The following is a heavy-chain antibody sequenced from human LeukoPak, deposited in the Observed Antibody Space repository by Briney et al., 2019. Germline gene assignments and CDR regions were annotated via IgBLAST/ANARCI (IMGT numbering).Heavy chain of an antibody. J-gene: IGHJ5*02. CDR1: GFTFSNTR. CDR3: ARGSDETVTISGWFDP. D-gene: IGHD4-17*01. CDR2: LNSDGRTT. Sequence: GGTLSLSCAASGFTFSNTRMNWVRLAPGKGLVWVSRLNSDGRTTTYADSVKGRFTISRDNAKNTLYLQMNSLRVEDTAVYYCARGSDETVTISGWFDPWGKGNLVTVSS. V-gene: IGHV3-74*01.